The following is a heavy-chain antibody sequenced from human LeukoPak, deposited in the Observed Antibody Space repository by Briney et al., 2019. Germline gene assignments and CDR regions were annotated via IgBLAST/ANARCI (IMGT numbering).Heavy chain of an antibody. Sequence: GGSLRLSCAAFRFTFSIYGMHWVRQAPGKGLEWVAVISDDDSNKYYADSVKGRFTISRDNSKNKLYLQMNSLRAEDTAVNFCAKGPDSGGFDSLDFWGQGTLVTVSS. CDR2: ISDDDSNK. D-gene: IGHD2-15*01. CDR3: AKGPDSGGFDSLDF. V-gene: IGHV3-30*18. CDR1: RFTFSIYG. J-gene: IGHJ4*02.